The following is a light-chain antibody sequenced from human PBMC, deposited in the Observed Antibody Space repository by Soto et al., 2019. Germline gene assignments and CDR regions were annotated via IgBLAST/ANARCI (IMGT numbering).Light chain of an antibody. J-gene: IGKJ1*01. CDR1: QSVSSSY. CDR2: DAS. CDR3: QQYNNWPPVT. Sequence: EIVLTQSPGTLSLSPGDRATLSCRASQSVSSSYLAWYQQKPGQAPRLLIYDASTRATGIPARFSGSGSGTEFTLTISSLQSEDFAVYYCQQYNNWPPVTFGQGTKVDIK. V-gene: IGKV3-15*01.